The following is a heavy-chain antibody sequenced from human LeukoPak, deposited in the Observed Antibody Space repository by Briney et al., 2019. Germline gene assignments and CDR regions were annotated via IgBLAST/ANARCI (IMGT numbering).Heavy chain of an antibody. D-gene: IGHD1-26*01. CDR2: ISYDGSNK. Sequence: GGSLRLSCAASGFTFSSYAMHWVRQAPGKGLEWVAVISYDGSNKYYADSVKGRFTISRDNSKNTLYLQMNSLRAEDTAVYYCARDKSGSYYDGMDVWGKGTTVTVSS. V-gene: IGHV3-30*04. J-gene: IGHJ6*04. CDR3: ARDKSGSYYDGMDV. CDR1: GFTFSSYA.